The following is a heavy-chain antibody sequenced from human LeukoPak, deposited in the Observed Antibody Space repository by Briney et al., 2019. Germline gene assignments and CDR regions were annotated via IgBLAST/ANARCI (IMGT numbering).Heavy chain of an antibody. CDR2: MNPNSGNT. Sequence: ALVKVSCKASGYTFTSYDINWVRQATGQGLEWMGWMNPNSGNTGYAQKFQGRVTITRNTSISTAYMELSSLRSEDTAVYYCARAADSSPAPRYWGQGTLVTVSS. D-gene: IGHD6-13*01. CDR1: GYTFTSYD. CDR3: ARAADSSPAPRY. J-gene: IGHJ4*02. V-gene: IGHV1-8*03.